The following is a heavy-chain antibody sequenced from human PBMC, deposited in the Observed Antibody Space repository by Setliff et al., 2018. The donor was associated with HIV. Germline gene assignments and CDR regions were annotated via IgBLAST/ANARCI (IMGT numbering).Heavy chain of an antibody. V-gene: IGHV4-39*07. Sequence: PSETLSLTCTVSGGSISSSSYYWGWIRQPPGKGLEWIGSIYYSGSTYYNPSLKSRVTISVDTSKNQFSLKLSSVTAADTAVYYCASTGYSSGWSCDYWGQGTLVTVSS. J-gene: IGHJ4*02. CDR2: IYYSGST. D-gene: IGHD6-19*01. CDR3: ASTGYSSGWSCDY. CDR1: GGSISSSSYY.